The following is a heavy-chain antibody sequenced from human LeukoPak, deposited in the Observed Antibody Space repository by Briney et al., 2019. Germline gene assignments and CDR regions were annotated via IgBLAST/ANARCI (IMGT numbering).Heavy chain of an antibody. J-gene: IGHJ4*02. CDR3: ADGSSGYFDY. V-gene: IGHV1-69*05. CDR1: GGTFSSYA. CDR2: IIPIFGTA. D-gene: IGHD3-10*01. Sequence: SVKVSYKASGGTFSSYAISWVRQAPGQGLEWMGRIIPIFGTANYAQKFQGRVTITTDESTSTAYMELSSLRSEDTAVYYCADGSSGYFDYWGQGTLVTVSS.